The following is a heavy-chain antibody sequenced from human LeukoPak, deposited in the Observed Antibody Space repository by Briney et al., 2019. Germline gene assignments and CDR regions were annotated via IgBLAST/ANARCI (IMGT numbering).Heavy chain of an antibody. CDR2: ISSSGSTI. Sequence: PGGSLRLSCVVSGVSVSTNYMSWIRQAPGKGLEWVSYISSSGSTIYYADSVKGRFTISRDNAKNSLYLQMNSLRAEDTAVYYCARAGSRQYYDFWSGYSDAFDIWGQGTMVTVSS. CDR1: GVSVSTNY. V-gene: IGHV3-11*04. J-gene: IGHJ3*02. CDR3: ARAGSRQYYDFWSGYSDAFDI. D-gene: IGHD3-3*01.